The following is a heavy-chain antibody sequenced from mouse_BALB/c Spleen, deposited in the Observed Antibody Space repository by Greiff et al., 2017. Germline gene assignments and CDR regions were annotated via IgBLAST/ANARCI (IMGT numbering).Heavy chain of an antibody. D-gene: IGHD4-1*01. CDR2: ISSGGSYT. CDR3: ARHGELGRFAY. Sequence: EAQVVESGGDLVKPGGSLKLSCAASGFTFSSYGMSWVRQTPDKRLEWVATISSGGSYTYYPDSVKGRFTISRDNAKNTLYLQMSSLKSEDTAMYYCARHGELGRFAYWGQGTLVTVSA. V-gene: IGHV5-6*01. CDR1: GFTFSSYG. J-gene: IGHJ3*01.